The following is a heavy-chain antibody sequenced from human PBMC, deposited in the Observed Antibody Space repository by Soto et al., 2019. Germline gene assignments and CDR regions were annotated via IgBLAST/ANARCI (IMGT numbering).Heavy chain of an antibody. CDR1: GFTFSSYG. CDR2: ISYDGSNK. Sequence: GGSLRLSCAASGFTFSSYGMHWVRQAPGKGLEWVAVISYDGSNKYYADSVKGRFTISRDNSKNTLYLQMNSLRAEDTAVYYCAKTIYTAMAKTDYYYYGMDVWGQGTTVTVSS. J-gene: IGHJ6*02. D-gene: IGHD5-18*01. CDR3: AKTIYTAMAKTDYYYYGMDV. V-gene: IGHV3-30*18.